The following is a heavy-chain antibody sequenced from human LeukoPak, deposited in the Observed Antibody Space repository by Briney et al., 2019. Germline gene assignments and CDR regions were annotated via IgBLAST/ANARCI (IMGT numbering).Heavy chain of an antibody. J-gene: IGHJ4*02. V-gene: IGHV3-9*01. D-gene: IGHD5-18*01. CDR1: GFTFDDYA. CDR2: ISYNSGSI. Sequence: SLRLSCAASGFTFDDYAMHWVRQAPGKGLEWVSGISYNSGSINYAESVKGRFTISRDNAKNSLYLQMNSLTVEDTALCYCAKVGPVSSYGFGFFNYWGRGTLVTVSS. CDR3: AKVGPVSSYGFGFFNY.